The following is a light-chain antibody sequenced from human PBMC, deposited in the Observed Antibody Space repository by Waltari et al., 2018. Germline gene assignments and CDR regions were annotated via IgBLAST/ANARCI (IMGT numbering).Light chain of an antibody. J-gene: IGLJ3*02. CDR3: CSYAGSYTWV. CDR2: DVS. Sequence: QSALTQPRSVSGSPGQSVTISCTGTSSDVGGYNYVSWYQQHPGKAPKLMISDVSKLPSGVPDRFSGSKSGNPASLTISGLQAEDEADYYCCSYAGSYTWVFGGGTKLTVL. CDR1: SSDVGGYNY. V-gene: IGLV2-11*01.